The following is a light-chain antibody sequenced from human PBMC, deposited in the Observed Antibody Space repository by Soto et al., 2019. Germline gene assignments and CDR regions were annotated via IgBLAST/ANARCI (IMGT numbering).Light chain of an antibody. CDR2: AAS. CDR3: QQSLNIPYT. CDR1: QTISTH. Sequence: DIQMTQSPSSLSASVRDRVTITCRASQTISTHLNWYQQKPGKAPKLLIYAASTLQSGVPSRFSGSGSGTDFTLTINSLQPEDFATYYCQQSLNIPYTFGQGTKLEIK. J-gene: IGKJ2*01. V-gene: IGKV1-39*01.